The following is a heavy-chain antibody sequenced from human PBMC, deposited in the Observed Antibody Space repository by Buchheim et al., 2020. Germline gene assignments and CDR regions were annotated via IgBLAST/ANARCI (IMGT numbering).Heavy chain of an antibody. CDR3: ARGVLTTVTFDY. CDR2: IYYNGNA. CDR1: GGSISSDSHY. J-gene: IGHJ4*02. Sequence: QLQLQESGPGLVKPSETLSLTCTVSGGSISSDSHYWDWIRQPPGKGLEWIAKIYYNGNAYYNPSLKSRVTISGDTSKNQFSLRLSSVTAADTAVYSCARGVLTTVTFDYWGQGAL. V-gene: IGHV4-39*07. D-gene: IGHD4-11*01.